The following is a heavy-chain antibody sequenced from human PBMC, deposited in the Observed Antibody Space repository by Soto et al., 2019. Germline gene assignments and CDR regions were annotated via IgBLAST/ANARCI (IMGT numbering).Heavy chain of an antibody. J-gene: IGHJ6*02. Sequence: GASVKVSCKASGYTFTGYYMHWVRQAPGQGLEWMGWINPNSGGTNYAQKFQGRVTMTRDTSISTAYMELSRLRSDDTAVYYCARVAVAQYGSGSYYLPRYYYYGMDVWGQGTTVTVSS. CDR3: ARVAVAQYGSGSYYLPRYYYYGMDV. CDR2: INPNSGGT. V-gene: IGHV1-2*02. CDR1: GYTFTGYY. D-gene: IGHD3-10*01.